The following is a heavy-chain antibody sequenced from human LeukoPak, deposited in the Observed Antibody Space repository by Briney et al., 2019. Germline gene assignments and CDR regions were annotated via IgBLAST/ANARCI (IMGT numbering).Heavy chain of an antibody. Sequence: GASVKVSCKASGGTFSSYAISWVRQAPGQGPEWMGRIIPILGIANYAQKFQGRVTITADKSTSTAYMELSSLRSEDTAVHYCATHLVGAPKDAFDIWGQGTMVTVSS. CDR3: ATHLVGAPKDAFDI. J-gene: IGHJ3*02. CDR2: IIPILGIA. CDR1: GGTFSSYA. V-gene: IGHV1-69*04. D-gene: IGHD1-26*01.